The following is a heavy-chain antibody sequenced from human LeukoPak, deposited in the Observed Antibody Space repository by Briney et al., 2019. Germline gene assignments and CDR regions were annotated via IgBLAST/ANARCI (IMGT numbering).Heavy chain of an antibody. CDR2: IYYSGST. J-gene: IGHJ4*02. Sequence: PSETLSLTCTVSGGSISSYYWSWIRQPPGKGLEWIGYIYYSGSTNYKPSLKSRVTISVDTSKNQFSLKLSSVTAADTAVYYCARNGVEQQLVYFDYWGQGTLVTVSS. CDR3: ARNGVEQQLVYFDY. CDR1: GGSISSYY. V-gene: IGHV4-59*01. D-gene: IGHD6-13*01.